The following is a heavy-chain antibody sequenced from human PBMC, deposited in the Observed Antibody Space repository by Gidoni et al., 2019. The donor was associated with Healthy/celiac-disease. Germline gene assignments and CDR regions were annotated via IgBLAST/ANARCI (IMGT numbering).Heavy chain of an antibody. CDR2: INPNSGGT. V-gene: IGHV1-2*02. Sequence: QVQLVQSGAEVKKPGASVQVSCKASGYTFTGYYMHWVRQAPGQGLEWMGWINPNSGGTNYAQKFQGRVTMTRDTSISTAYMELSRLRSDDTAVYYCARDSSRITIFGVAINWFDPWGQGTLVTVSS. CDR3: ARDSSRITIFGVAINWFDP. D-gene: IGHD3-3*01. J-gene: IGHJ5*02. CDR1: GYTFTGYY.